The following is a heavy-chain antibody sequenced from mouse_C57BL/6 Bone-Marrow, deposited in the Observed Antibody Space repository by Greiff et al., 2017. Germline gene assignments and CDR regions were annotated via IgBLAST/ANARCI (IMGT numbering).Heavy chain of an antibody. CDR3: AGLGGILRYSFYYFDY. J-gene: IGHJ2*01. V-gene: IGHV1-26*01. CDR1: GYTFTDYY. D-gene: IGHD1-1*01. Sequence: EVQLQQSGPELVKPGASVKISCKASGYTFTDYYMNWVKQSHGKSLEWIGDINPNNGGTSYNEKFKGKATLTVEKYSSTASMELRSLASEDSAVYYCAGLGGILRYSFYYFDYWGQGTTLTVSS. CDR2: INPNNGGT.